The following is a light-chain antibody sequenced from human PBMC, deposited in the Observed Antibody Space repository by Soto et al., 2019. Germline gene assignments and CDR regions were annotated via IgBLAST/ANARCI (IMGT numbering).Light chain of an antibody. CDR3: QQRSNWPLT. Sequence: EIVLTQSPATLSLSPGERATLSCRASQSISSSLAWFQQKPGQAPTPLIYDPSNRATGIPARFSGSGSGTDCSLTISSLEPEDFAVYYWQQRSNWPLTFGGGTKVEIK. CDR1: QSISSS. V-gene: IGKV3-11*01. CDR2: DPS. J-gene: IGKJ4*01.